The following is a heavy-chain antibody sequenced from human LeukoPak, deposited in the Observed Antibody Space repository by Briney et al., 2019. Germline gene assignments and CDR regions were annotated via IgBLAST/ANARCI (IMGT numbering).Heavy chain of an antibody. J-gene: IGHJ4*02. V-gene: IGHV3-30*18. D-gene: IGHD3-9*01. CDR3: AKSPVLRYFDWQLDY. CDR2: ISYDGSNK. CDR1: GFTFSSYG. Sequence: GGSLRLSCAASGFTFSSYGMHRVRQAPGKGLEWVAVISYDGSNKYYADSVKGRFTISRDNSKNTLYLQMNSLRAEDTAVYYCAKSPVLRYFDWQLDYWGQGTLVTVSS.